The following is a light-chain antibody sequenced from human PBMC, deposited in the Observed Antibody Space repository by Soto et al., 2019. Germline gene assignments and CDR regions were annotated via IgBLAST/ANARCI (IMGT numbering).Light chain of an antibody. V-gene: IGKV1-5*03. CDR3: QQYYSYKGT. J-gene: IGKJ1*01. CDR2: KAS. CDR1: QSIGSW. Sequence: DIQMTQSPSTLSASVGDRVTITCRASQSIGSWLAWYQQKPGKAPKLLIYKASSLESGVPSRFSGSGSGTDFTLTISCLQSEDFATYYCQQYYSYKGTFGQGTKVDI.